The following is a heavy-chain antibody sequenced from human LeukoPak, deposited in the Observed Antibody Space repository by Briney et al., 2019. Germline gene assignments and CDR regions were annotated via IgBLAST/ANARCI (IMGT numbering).Heavy chain of an antibody. V-gene: IGHV3-21*01. CDR3: AREGGSGWYSGWFDP. J-gene: IGHJ5*02. Sequence: GGSLRLSCEASGFTFSSYSMKWVRQAPGKGLEWVSCISSTSSYKYYADSVKGRFTISRDNAGNSLYLQMNSLRAEDTAVYYCAREGGSGWYSGWFDPWGQGTLVTVSS. D-gene: IGHD6-19*01. CDR2: ISSTSSYK. CDR1: GFTFSSYS.